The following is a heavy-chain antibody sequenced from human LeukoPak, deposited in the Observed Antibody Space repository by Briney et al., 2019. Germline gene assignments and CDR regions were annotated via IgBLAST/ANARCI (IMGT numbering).Heavy chain of an antibody. D-gene: IGHD3-9*01. V-gene: IGHV3-33*01. Sequence: GGSLRLSCAASGFTFSSYGMHWVRQAPGKGLEWVAVIWYDGSNKYYADSVKGRFTISRDNSKNTLCLQMNSLRAEDTAVYYCARVYYDILTGYDYCGMDVWGQGTTVTVSS. J-gene: IGHJ6*02. CDR1: GFTFSSYG. CDR2: IWYDGSNK. CDR3: ARVYYDILTGYDYCGMDV.